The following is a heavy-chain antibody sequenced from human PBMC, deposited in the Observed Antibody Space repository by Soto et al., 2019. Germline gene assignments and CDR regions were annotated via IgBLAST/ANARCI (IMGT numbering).Heavy chain of an antibody. CDR2: IYYSGNT. V-gene: IGHV4-34*09. CDR1: GGSFSGYY. D-gene: IGHD4-17*01. CDR3: ARVYGDSSFDY. J-gene: IGHJ4*02. Sequence: SETLSLTCAVYGGSFSGYYWSWIRQPPGKGLEWIGYIYYSGNTYYNPSLKSRVTISVDTSKSQFSLKLSSVTAADTAVYYCARVYGDSSFDYWGQGTLVTVSS.